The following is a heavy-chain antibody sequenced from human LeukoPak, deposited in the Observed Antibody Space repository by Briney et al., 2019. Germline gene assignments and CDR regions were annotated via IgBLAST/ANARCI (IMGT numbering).Heavy chain of an antibody. Sequence: PGGSLRLSCAASGFTFSTYTMSWVRQAPGKGLEWVSHMSSTSSTTNYANSVKGRFTISRDNAKNSLSLQMNSLRDEDTALYFCARSRTYDYWGQATLVTVSS. J-gene: IGHJ4*02. CDR1: GFTFSTYT. CDR2: MSSTSSTT. CDR3: ARSRTYDY. V-gene: IGHV3-48*02.